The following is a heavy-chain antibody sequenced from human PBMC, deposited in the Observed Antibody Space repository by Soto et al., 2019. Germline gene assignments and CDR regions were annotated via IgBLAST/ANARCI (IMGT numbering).Heavy chain of an antibody. D-gene: IGHD6-19*01. Sequence: QVQLVESGGGVVQPGRSLRLSCAASGFTFSSYAMHWVRQAPGKGLEWVAVISYDGSNKYYADSVKGRFTISRDNSKNTLYLQMNSLRAEETAVYYCAKSSHSSGWDFDYWGQGTLVTVSS. J-gene: IGHJ4*02. V-gene: IGHV3-30-3*02. CDR1: GFTFSSYA. CDR3: AKSSHSSGWDFDY. CDR2: ISYDGSNK.